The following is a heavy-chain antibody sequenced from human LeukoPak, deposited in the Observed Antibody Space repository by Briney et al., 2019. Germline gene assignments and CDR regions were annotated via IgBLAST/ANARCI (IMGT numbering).Heavy chain of an antibody. Sequence: ASVKVSCKASGYTFTGYHMHWVRQVPGQGLEWMGWIKPNSGGTNYAQKFQGRVTMTRDTSISTAYMELSRLRSDDTAVYYCARDGTGDYYGSGSYPDYWGQGTLVTVSS. CDR2: IKPNSGGT. CDR1: GYTFTGYH. J-gene: IGHJ4*02. CDR3: ARDGTGDYYGSGSYPDY. V-gene: IGHV1-2*02. D-gene: IGHD3-10*01.